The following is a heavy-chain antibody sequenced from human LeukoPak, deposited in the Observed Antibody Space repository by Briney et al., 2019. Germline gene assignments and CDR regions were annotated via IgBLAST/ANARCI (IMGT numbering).Heavy chain of an antibody. CDR1: GFTFSSYA. CDR3: AKDRWGSGGSGGGDY. CDR2: ISNGGGST. V-gene: IGHV3-23*01. J-gene: IGHJ4*02. Sequence: GRSLRLSCAASGFTFSSYAMTWVRQAPGKGLEWVSTISNGGGSTYYADPVKGRFTISRDNSKNTVYLQMSSLRAEDTAVYYCAKDRWGSGGSGGGDYWGQGTLVTVSS. D-gene: IGHD2-15*01.